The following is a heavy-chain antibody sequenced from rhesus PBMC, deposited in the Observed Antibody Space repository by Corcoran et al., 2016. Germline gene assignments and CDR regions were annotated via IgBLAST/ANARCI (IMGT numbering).Heavy chain of an antibody. CDR3: ARGEGGSWSTYWYFDL. CDR1: GGSVSSSNW. CDR2: RIGRSGST. J-gene: IGHJ2*01. Sequence: QVQLQESGPGLVKPSETLSLTCAVSGGSVSSSNWWSWIRQPPGKGLEWIGYRIGRSGSTAYNPSLKRRGNISTDTSKNQCSRKLSGVTAADTAVYYWARGEGGSWSTYWYFDLWGPGTPITISS. V-gene: IGHV4-65*01. D-gene: IGHD6-13*01.